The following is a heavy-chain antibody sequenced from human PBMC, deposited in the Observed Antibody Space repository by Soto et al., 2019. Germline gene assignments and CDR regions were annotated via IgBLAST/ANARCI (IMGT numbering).Heavy chain of an antibody. V-gene: IGHV4-31*03. Sequence: TLCLTCTVSAASINSAAYYWSWIRQRPGEGLEWIGFISNGGNTYHSPSLKCRLVLSVDTSKNQFSLDRDFMTAADTAVYYCAGMAYTSGLRFDPWGPGTLVTVSS. D-gene: IGHD6-19*01. CDR2: ISNGGNT. CDR3: AGMAYTSGLRFDP. J-gene: IGHJ5*02. CDR1: AASINSAAYY.